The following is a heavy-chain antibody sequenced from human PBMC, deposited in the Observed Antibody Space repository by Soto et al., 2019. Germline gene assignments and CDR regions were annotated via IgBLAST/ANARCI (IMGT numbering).Heavy chain of an antibody. J-gene: IGHJ6*02. D-gene: IGHD4-17*01. CDR3: AKEGGYGDRIADDYYYYGMDV. CDR1: GFSFRSFG. V-gene: IGHV3-30*18. CDR2: ISHEGSYK. Sequence: QVQLVESGGGVVPPWGSLRLSCEVSGFSFRSFGMHWFRQAPGKGLEWVTVISHEGSYKHYADSVKGRFTISRDDSKNRMYLQMNSLRAEDTAVYYCAKEGGYGDRIADDYYYYGMDVWGQGTTVTVSS.